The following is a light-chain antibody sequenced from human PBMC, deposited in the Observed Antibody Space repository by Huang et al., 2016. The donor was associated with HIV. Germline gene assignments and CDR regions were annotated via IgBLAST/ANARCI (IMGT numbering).Light chain of an antibody. CDR3: MQGMQLPFT. CDR2: EVS. J-gene: IGKJ5*01. V-gene: IGKV2D-29*01. CDR1: QRLLYSDVNTH. Sequence: DIVMTQTPLSLSVAPGQPASISCNSTQRLLYSDVNTHLYWYLQKPGQPPKLVISEVSNRFSGVPDRFSGSGSGTHFTLTIVRVEAEDVAFYYCMQGMQLPFTFGQGTRLEMK.